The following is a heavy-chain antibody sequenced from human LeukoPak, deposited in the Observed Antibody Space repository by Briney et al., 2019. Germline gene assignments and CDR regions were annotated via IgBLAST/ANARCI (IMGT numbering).Heavy chain of an antibody. CDR1: GGSIGSSTYY. Sequence: SETLSLTCTVSGGSIGSSTYYWGWIRQPPGQGLEWIGSIYYSGSTYYNPSLKSRVTISVDTSKNQFSLRLNSMTAADTSVYYCARQAYCSSTSCYKLDQWGQATLVTVYS. D-gene: IGHD2-2*02. J-gene: IGHJ4*02. CDR2: IYYSGST. CDR3: ARQAYCSSTSCYKLDQ. V-gene: IGHV4-39*01.